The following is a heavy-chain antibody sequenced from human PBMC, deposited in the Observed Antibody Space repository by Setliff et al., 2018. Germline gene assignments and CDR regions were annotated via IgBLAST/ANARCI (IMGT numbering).Heavy chain of an antibody. CDR3: SREGSDYSNDNWFHP. D-gene: IGHD4-4*01. CDR2: ISARSSTT. CDR1: GFTFSTYG. V-gene: IGHV3-48*01. Sequence: PGGSLRLSCAASGFTFSTYGMNWLRQAPGKGLEWVSYISARSSTTYYADSVKGRFTISRDHAENSLYLQMNSLRAEDTAVYYCSREGSDYSNDNWFHPWGQGTLVTVSS. J-gene: IGHJ5*02.